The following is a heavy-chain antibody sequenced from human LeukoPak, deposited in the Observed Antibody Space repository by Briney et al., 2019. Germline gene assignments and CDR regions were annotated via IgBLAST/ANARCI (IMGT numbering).Heavy chain of an antibody. Sequence: ASVKVSCKSSGGTFSSYAISWVRQAPGQGLEWMGGIIPIFGTANYAQKFQGRVTITTDESTSTAYMELSSLRSEDTDVYYCARERGNHAFDIWGQGTMVTVSS. CDR2: IIPIFGTA. CDR1: GGTFSSYA. CDR3: ARERGNHAFDI. J-gene: IGHJ3*02. D-gene: IGHD4-23*01. V-gene: IGHV1-69*05.